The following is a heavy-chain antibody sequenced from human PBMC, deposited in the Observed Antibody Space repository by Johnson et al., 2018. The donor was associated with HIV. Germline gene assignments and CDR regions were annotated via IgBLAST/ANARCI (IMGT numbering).Heavy chain of an antibody. D-gene: IGHD1-14*01. J-gene: IGHJ3*02. Sequence: VQLVESGGGLVQPGGSLRLSCAASGFTVSSNYMSWVRQAPGKGLEWVSYISSSGSTIYYADSVKGRFPISRDNSKNTLYLQMNRLRHEDTAVYYCTRDQGELRRTHAFDIWGQGTMVTVSS. V-gene: IGHV3-48*02. CDR1: GFTVSSNY. CDR2: ISSSGSTI. CDR3: TRDQGELRRTHAFDI.